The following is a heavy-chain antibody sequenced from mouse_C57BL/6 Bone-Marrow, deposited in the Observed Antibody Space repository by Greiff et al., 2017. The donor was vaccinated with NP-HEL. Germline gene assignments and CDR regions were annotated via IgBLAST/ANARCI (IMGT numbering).Heavy chain of an antibody. CDR3: ARGGNGYFAY. Sequence: EVHLVESGGGLVQPGGSLSLSCAASGFTFTDYYMSWVRQPPGKALEWLGFIRNKANGYTTEYSASVKGRFTISRDNSQSILYLQMNALRAEDSATYYCARGGNGYFAYWGQGTLVTVSA. J-gene: IGHJ3*01. D-gene: IGHD2-2*01. CDR1: GFTFTDYY. CDR2: IRNKANGYTT. V-gene: IGHV7-3*01.